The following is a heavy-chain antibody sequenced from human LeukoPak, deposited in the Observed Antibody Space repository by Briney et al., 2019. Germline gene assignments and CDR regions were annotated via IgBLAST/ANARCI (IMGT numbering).Heavy chain of an antibody. CDR2: INPNSGGT. D-gene: IGHD5-18*01. Sequence: ASVKVSCKASGYTFTGYYMHWVRQAPGQGLEWMGWINPNSGGTNYAQKFQGRVTMTRDTSISTAYMELSRLRSDDTAVYYCARLLPVDTAMVNDYWGQGTLVTVSS. V-gene: IGHV1-2*02. CDR1: GYTFTGYY. J-gene: IGHJ4*02. CDR3: ARLLPVDTAMVNDY.